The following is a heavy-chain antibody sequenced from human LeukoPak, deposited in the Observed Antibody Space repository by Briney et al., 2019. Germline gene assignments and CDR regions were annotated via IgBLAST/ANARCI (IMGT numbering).Heavy chain of an antibody. Sequence: ASVKVSCKASGYTFSTYDITWVRQATGQGLEWMGWVNPNSGNTGHAQQFQGRVTMTRNYSITTAYMELSDLRSEDTAVYFCATRSGWSVLDYWGQGTLVTVSS. CDR2: VNPNSGNT. CDR1: GYTFSTYD. CDR3: ATRSGWSVLDY. V-gene: IGHV1-8*01. J-gene: IGHJ4*02. D-gene: IGHD6-19*01.